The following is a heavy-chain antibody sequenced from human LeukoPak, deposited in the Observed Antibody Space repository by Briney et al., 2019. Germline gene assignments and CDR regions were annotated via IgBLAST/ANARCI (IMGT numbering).Heavy chain of an antibody. J-gene: IGHJ4*02. D-gene: IGHD4-4*01. CDR1: GGSFSGYY. V-gene: IGHV4-34*01. CDR2: INHSGST. Sequence: SETLSLTCAVYGGSFSGYYWSWIRQPPGKGLEWIGEINHSGSTNYNPSLTSRVTISVDTSKNQFSLKLSSVTAADTAVYYCARGFYSNYEDYWGQGTLVTVSS. CDR3: ARGFYSNYEDY.